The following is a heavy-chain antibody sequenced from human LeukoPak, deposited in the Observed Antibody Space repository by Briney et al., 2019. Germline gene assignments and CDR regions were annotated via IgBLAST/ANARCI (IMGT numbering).Heavy chain of an antibody. D-gene: IGHD1-1*01. V-gene: IGHV5-51*01. CDR3: TRATTGTYDY. CDR1: GYSFSSYW. CDR2: IYPGDSHT. Sequence: GESLKISCKGSGYSFSSYWIGWVRQMPGKGLEWMGIIYPGDSHTRYSPSFQGQVTTSADKSINTAYLQWSSLKASDTAMYYCTRATTGTYDYWGQGTLVTVSS. J-gene: IGHJ4*02.